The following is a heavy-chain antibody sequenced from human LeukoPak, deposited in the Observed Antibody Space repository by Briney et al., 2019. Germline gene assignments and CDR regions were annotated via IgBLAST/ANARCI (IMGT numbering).Heavy chain of an antibody. Sequence: ASVKVSCKSSGYTFITYVISWVRQAPGQGLDWMGWISAYNGNTNYAQKFQGRVTMTTDTSTSTAYMELRSLRSDDTAVYYCARDSLGLRLVDYWGQGTLVTVSS. CDR1: GYTFITYV. V-gene: IGHV1-18*01. J-gene: IGHJ4*02. CDR3: ARDSLGLRLVDY. CDR2: ISAYNGNT. D-gene: IGHD4/OR15-4a*01.